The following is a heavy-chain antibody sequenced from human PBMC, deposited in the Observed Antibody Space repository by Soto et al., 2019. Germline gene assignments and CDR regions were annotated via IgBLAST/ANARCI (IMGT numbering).Heavy chain of an antibody. CDR3: ARDLGDYVWGSYRYTA. CDR2: ISSSSSTI. CDR1: GFTFSSYS. V-gene: IGHV3-48*02. J-gene: IGHJ5*02. Sequence: EVQLVESGGGLVQPGGSLRLSCAASGFTFSSYSMNWVRQAPGKGLEWVSYISSSSSTIYYADSVKGRFTISRDNAKNSLSLQMNSLRDEDTAVYYCARDLGDYVWGSYRYTAWGQGTLVTVSS. D-gene: IGHD3-16*02.